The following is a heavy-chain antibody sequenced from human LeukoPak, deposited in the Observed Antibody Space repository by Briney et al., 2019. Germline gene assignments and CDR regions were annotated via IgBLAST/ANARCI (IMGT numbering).Heavy chain of an antibody. V-gene: IGHV4-59*01. Sequence: SETLSLTCTVSGGSISSYYWNWIRQPPGKGLEWIGYIYYSVSANYNPSLKSRVTISVDTSKNQFSLRLSSVSPADRAVYYCARSTYFAMDVWGQGTTVTVSS. J-gene: IGHJ6*02. CDR3: ARSTYFAMDV. CDR1: GGSISSYY. CDR2: IYYSVSA.